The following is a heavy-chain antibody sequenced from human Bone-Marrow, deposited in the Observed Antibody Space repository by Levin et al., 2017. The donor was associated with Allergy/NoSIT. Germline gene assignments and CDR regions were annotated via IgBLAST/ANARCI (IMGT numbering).Heavy chain of an antibody. CDR1: GFTFSRHA. Sequence: GESLKISCSASGFTFSRHAIHWVRQAPGKGLEYVSAISSDGRNTYYADSVKGRFTISRDNSKNNLYLQMSSLRAEDTAVYYCVEEYCSGGSCSLLDYWGPGTLVTVSS. CDR3: VEEYCSGGSCSLLDY. D-gene: IGHD2-15*01. CDR2: ISSDGRNT. J-gene: IGHJ4*02. V-gene: IGHV3-64D*08.